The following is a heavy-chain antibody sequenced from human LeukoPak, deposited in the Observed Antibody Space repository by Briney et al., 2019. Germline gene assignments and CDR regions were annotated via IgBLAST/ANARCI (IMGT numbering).Heavy chain of an antibody. CDR3: VREVHHLYYFDY. CDR2: IYYSGST. CDR1: GGSISSYY. D-gene: IGHD1-1*01. Sequence: NPSETLSLTCTVSGGSISSYYWSWIRQPPGKGLEWIGYIYYSGSTNYNPSLKSRVTISVDTSKNQFSLKLSSVTAADTAVYYCVREVHHLYYFDYWGQGTLVTVSS. J-gene: IGHJ4*02. V-gene: IGHV4-59*01.